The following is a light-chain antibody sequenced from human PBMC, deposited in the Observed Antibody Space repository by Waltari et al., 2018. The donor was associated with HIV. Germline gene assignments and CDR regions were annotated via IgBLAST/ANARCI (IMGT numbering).Light chain of an antibody. CDR3: AAWDDSLDGYV. CDR2: SSN. V-gene: IGLV1-44*01. J-gene: IGLJ1*01. CDR1: SSNIERNT. Sequence: QSVLTQPPSASGTPGQRVTIPCSGSSSNIERNTVNWYQQFPGTTPKVVIYSSNQRPSGVPDRFSGARSGTSASLAISGLQSEDEAHYYCAAWDDSLDGYVFGPGTEVTVL.